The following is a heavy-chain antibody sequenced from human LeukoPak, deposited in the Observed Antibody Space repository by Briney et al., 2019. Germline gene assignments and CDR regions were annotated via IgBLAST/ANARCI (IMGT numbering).Heavy chain of an antibody. Sequence: GGSLRLSCAASGFTFSSYWMNWARQAPGKGLEWVSVIYSGGSTYYADSVKGRFTLSRDNSKNTLYLQMNSLRAEDTAVYYCARGWGFPDYWGQGTLVTVSS. J-gene: IGHJ4*02. V-gene: IGHV3-53*01. CDR2: IYSGGST. CDR3: ARGWGFPDY. D-gene: IGHD3-16*01. CDR1: GFTFSSYW.